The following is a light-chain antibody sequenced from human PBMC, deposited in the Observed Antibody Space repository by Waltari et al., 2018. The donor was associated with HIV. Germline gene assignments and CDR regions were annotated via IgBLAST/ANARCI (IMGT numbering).Light chain of an antibody. V-gene: IGKV1-39*01. CDR2: SAS. CDR1: QNINTY. Sequence: SAFVGDRVTFTCRASQNINTYINWYQVKPGKAPKLLIYSASSLQSGVPSRFSGSGSATQFTLTISSLQPEDFATYYCQQSFTTPRTFGQGTKVDFK. CDR3: QQSFTTPRT. J-gene: IGKJ1*01.